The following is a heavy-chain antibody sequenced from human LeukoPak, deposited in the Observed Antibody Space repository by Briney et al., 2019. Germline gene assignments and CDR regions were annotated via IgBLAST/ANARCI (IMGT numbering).Heavy chain of an antibody. J-gene: IGHJ4*02. Sequence: SETLSLTCAVYGGSLSDYYWSWIRQSPGKGLEWIGEISHRGRTYYNLSLKSRVTISVDTSKNQFSLKLSSVTAADTAVYYCARLGKGYWGQGTLVTVSS. CDR3: ARLGKGY. V-gene: IGHV4-34*01. CDR1: GGSLSDYY. D-gene: IGHD3-10*01. CDR2: ISHRGRT.